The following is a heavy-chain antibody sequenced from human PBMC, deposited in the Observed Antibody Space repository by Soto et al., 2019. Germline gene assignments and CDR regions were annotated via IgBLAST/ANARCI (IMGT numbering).Heavy chain of an antibody. Sequence: QVQLVESGGGLVKPGGSLRVSCAASGVTFIDYYMSWIRQAPGKGLEWVSYISSSSSYTNYADSVKGRFTISRDNAKNSLYLQMNSLRAEDTAVYYCARIIAAAGGRRYFDLWGRGTLVTVSS. CDR1: GVTFIDYY. CDR3: ARIIAAAGGRRYFDL. D-gene: IGHD6-13*01. J-gene: IGHJ2*01. CDR2: ISSSSSYT. V-gene: IGHV3-11*05.